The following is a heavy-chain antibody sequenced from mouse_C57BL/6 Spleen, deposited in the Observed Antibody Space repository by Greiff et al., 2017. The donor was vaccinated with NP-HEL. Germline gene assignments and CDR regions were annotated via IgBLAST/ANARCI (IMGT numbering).Heavy chain of an antibody. J-gene: IGHJ2*01. CDR1: GYTFTSYW. CDR3: ARFYDDGPYYCDY. V-gene: IGHV1-50*01. D-gene: IGHD2-3*01. Sequence: VQLQQSGAELVKPGASVKLSCKASGYTFTSYWMQWVKQRPGQGLEWIGEIDPSDSYTNYNQKFKGKATLTVDTSSSTAYMHLSSLTSEDSAVDYCARFYDDGPYYCDYWGQVTTLTVSS. CDR2: IDPSDSYT.